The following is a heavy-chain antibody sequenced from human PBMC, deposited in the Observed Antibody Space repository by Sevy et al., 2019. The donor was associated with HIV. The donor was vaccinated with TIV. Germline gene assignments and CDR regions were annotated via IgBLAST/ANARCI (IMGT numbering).Heavy chain of an antibody. Sequence: GGSLRLSCAASGFTFSSYSMNWVRQAPGKGLEWVSYISSSSSTIYYADSVKGRFTISRDNAKNSLYVQMNSLRAEDTAVYYCASPPLRADYYYMDVWGKGTTVTVSS. CDR1: GFTFSSYS. V-gene: IGHV3-48*01. CDR2: ISSSSSTI. D-gene: IGHD4-17*01. J-gene: IGHJ6*03. CDR3: ASPPLRADYYYMDV.